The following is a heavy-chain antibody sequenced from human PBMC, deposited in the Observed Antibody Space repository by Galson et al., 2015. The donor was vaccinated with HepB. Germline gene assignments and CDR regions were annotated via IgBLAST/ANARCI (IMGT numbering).Heavy chain of an antibody. CDR2: ISGSGGYT. CDR3: AKDLIAVAGTGRYFDY. D-gene: IGHD6-19*01. Sequence: SLRLSCAASGFSFSTYGMSWVRQAPGKGLEWVSGISGSGGYTKYADSVKGRFTISRDNSKTTLYLQMNSLRAEDTAVYYCAKDLIAVAGTGRYFDYWGQGTLVTVSS. J-gene: IGHJ4*02. V-gene: IGHV3-23*01. CDR1: GFSFSTYG.